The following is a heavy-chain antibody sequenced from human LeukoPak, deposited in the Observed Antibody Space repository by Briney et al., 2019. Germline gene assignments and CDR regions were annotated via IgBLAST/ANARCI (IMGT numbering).Heavy chain of an antibody. J-gene: IGHJ4*02. D-gene: IGHD5-24*01. V-gene: IGHV4-59*01. CDR2: IYYSGST. Sequence: SETLSLTCTVSGGSISSYYWSWIRQPPGKGLEWIGYIYYSGSTNYNPSLKSRVTISVDTSKNQFSLKLSSVTAADTAMYYCARFDRTRGDYWGQGTLVTVSS. CDR3: ARFDRTRGDY. CDR1: GGSISSYY.